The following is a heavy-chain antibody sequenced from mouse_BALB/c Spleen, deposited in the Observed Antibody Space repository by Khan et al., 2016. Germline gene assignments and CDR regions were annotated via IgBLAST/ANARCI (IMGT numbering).Heavy chain of an antibody. J-gene: IGHJ2*01. CDR1: GFTFSDYG. CDR3: ASAYDGYLDY. D-gene: IGHD2-3*01. CDR2: ISNLAYSI. Sequence: EVELVESGGGLVQPGGSRKLSCAASGFTFSDYGMAWVRQAPGKGPEWVAFISNLAYSIYYADTVTGRFTISRENAKNTLYLEMSSLRSEDTAMYYCASAYDGYLDYWGQGTTLTVSS. V-gene: IGHV5-15*02.